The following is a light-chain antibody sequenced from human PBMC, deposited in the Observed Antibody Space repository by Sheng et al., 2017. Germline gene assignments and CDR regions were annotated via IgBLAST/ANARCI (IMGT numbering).Light chain of an antibody. CDR2: AAS. CDR1: QSITSY. J-gene: IGKJ3*01. Sequence: DIQMTQSPSSLSASVGDKVTITCRASQSITSYLNWFQQKSWEAPKLLIYAASSLQSGVPARFSGNGSGTDFTLTISSLQLEDFATYYCQQSYATPFTFGPGTKVDIK. V-gene: IGKV1-39*01. CDR3: QQSYATPFT.